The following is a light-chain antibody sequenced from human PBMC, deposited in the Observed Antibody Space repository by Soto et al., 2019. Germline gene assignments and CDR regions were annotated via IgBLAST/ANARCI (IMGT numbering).Light chain of an antibody. CDR3: SSYTSSSTLPYV. J-gene: IGLJ1*01. CDR2: DVS. CDR1: SSDVGGYNY. V-gene: IGLV2-14*01. Sequence: QSALTQPASVSGSPGQSITISCTGTSSDVGGYNYVSWYQQHPGKAPKLMIYDVSNRPSGVSSRFSGSKSGNTASLTISGLQAEDEADYYCSSYTSSSTLPYVFGTVTNVTV.